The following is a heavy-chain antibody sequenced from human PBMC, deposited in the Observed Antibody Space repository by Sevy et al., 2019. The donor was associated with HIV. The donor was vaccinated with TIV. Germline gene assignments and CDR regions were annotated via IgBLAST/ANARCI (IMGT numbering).Heavy chain of an antibody. J-gene: IGHJ4*02. CDR1: GDSITSLY. CDR2: IYYNGHI. Sequence: SETLSLTCTVSGDSITSLYWNWIRQPPGKGLEWIANIYYNGHINYNPSLKSRVTLSLDTSKNQFSLRLSPVTAADTAMYYCAGENAWGRGYSWGQGTLVTVSS. V-gene: IGHV4-59*08. D-gene: IGHD1-26*01. CDR3: AGENAWGRGYS.